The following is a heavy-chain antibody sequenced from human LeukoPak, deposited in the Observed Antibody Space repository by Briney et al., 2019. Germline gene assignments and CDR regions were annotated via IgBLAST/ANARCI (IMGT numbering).Heavy chain of an antibody. J-gene: IGHJ4*02. CDR1: GFTFSNYA. D-gene: IGHD6-6*01. Sequence: GGSLRLSCAASGFTFSNYAMNWVRQAPGRGLEWVSVISSSDGSTNYADSVKGRFTISRDNSKNTLYLQMNSLRAEDTAVYYCARESYSSSSLGYWGQGTLVTVSS. V-gene: IGHV3-23*01. CDR3: ARESYSSSSLGY. CDR2: ISSSDGST.